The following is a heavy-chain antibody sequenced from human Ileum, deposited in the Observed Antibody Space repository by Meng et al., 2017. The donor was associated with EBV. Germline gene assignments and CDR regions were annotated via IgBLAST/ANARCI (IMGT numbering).Heavy chain of an antibody. V-gene: IGHV4-59*11. D-gene: IGHD1/OR15-1a*01. CDR3: ARYNWNNFDS. Sequence: QLQLQESGPGLVKPSETLSLTCTVSGDSFGSHYWSWIRQPPGKGLEWIGCIRYSDSTNYNPSLKSRVTISVDTSKNQFSLKLTSVTAADTAVYYCARYNWNNFDSWGQGTLVTVSS. J-gene: IGHJ4*02. CDR2: IRYSDST. CDR1: GDSFGSHY.